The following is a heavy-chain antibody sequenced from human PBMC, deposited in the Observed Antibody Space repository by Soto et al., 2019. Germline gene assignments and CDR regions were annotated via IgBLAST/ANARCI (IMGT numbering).Heavy chain of an antibody. CDR1: GFTFSSYA. D-gene: IGHD3-10*01. CDR2: ISGSGGST. J-gene: IGHJ3*02. Sequence: GGSLRLSCAASGFTFSSYAMSWVRQAPGKGLEWVSAISGSGGSTYYADSVKGRFTISRDNSKNTLYLQMNSLRSDDTAVYYCARVKGAGSAQDEDAFDIWGQGTMVTVSS. CDR3: ARVKGAGSAQDEDAFDI. V-gene: IGHV3-23*01.